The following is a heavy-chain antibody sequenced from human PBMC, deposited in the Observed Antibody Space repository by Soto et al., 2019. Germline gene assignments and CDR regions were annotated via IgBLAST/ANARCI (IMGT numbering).Heavy chain of an antibody. V-gene: IGHV3-48*02. CDR3: ARDKYEWELPSSNWFDP. D-gene: IGHD1-26*01. CDR2: ISSSSSTI. J-gene: IGHJ5*02. Sequence: GGSLRLACAASGFSFSSYSINWVRQAPGKGLEWVSYISSSSSTIYYADSVKGRFTISRDNAKNSLYLQMNSLRDEDTAVYYCARDKYEWELPSSNWFDPWGQGTLVTVSS. CDR1: GFSFSSYS.